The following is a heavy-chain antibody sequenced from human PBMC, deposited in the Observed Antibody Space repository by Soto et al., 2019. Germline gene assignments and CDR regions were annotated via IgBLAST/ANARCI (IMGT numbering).Heavy chain of an antibody. D-gene: IGHD3-22*01. J-gene: IGHJ4*02. CDR2: IIPIFGTA. Sequence: VKVSCEASGGTFSSYAISWVRQAPGQGLEWMGGIIPIFGTANYAQKFQGRVTITADKSTSTAYMELSSLRSEDTAVYYCASSGESYYYDSSGYLPYFDYWGQGTLVTVSS. CDR1: GGTFSSYA. CDR3: ASSGESYYYDSSGYLPYFDY. V-gene: IGHV1-69*06.